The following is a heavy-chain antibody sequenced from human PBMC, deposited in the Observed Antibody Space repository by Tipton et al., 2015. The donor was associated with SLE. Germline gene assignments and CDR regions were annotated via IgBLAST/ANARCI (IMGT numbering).Heavy chain of an antibody. CDR2: INDSGST. V-gene: IGHV4-34*01. Sequence: TLSLTCAVYGGSFSGYYWSWVRQPPGKGLEWIGEINDSGSTNYNPSLKSRVTISVDTSKNQFSLKLSSVTAADTAVYYCARDPHYYDSSEGFDYWGQGTLVTVSS. D-gene: IGHD3-22*01. J-gene: IGHJ4*02. CDR1: GGSFSGYY. CDR3: ARDPHYYDSSEGFDY.